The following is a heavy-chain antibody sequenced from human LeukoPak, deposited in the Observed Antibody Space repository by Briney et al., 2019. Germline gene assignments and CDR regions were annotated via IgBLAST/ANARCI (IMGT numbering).Heavy chain of an antibody. CDR2: INPNSGGT. D-gene: IGHD3-9*01. V-gene: IGHV1-2*06. J-gene: IGHJ6*02. Sequence: GASVKVSCKASGYTFTGYYMHWVRQAPGQGLEWMGRINPNSGGTNYAQKFQGRVTMTRGTSISTAYMELSRLRSDDTAVYYGARGGRDILTGYYTDFYYGMDVWGQGTTVTVSS. CDR1: GYTFTGYY. CDR3: ARGGRDILTGYYTDFYYGMDV.